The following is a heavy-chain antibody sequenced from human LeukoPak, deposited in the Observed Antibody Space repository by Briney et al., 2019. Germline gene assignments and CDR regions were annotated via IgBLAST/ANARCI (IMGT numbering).Heavy chain of an antibody. CDR1: GYTFTSYD. V-gene: IGHV1-8*01. Sequence: GASVKVSCKASGYTFTSYDINWVRQATGQGLEWMGWMNPNSGNTGYAQKFQGRVTMTRNTSISTAYMELSSLRSEDTAVYYCARDPEDNWNSPLLPFDYWGQGTLVTVSS. J-gene: IGHJ4*02. CDR3: ARDPEDNWNSPLLPFDY. CDR2: MNPNSGNT. D-gene: IGHD1-7*01.